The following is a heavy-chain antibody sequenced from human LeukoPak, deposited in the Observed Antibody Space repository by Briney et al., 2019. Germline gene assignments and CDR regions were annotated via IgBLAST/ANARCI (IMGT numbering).Heavy chain of an antibody. CDR1: GYTFTSDG. CDR3: ARDMVRGVMITKLDY. CDR2: ISAYNGNT. Sequence: ASVKVSCKASGYTFTSDGISWVRQAPGQGLEWVGWISAYNGNTNCAQKLQGRVTMTTDTSTSTAYMELSSLRSEDTAVYYCARDMVRGVMITKLDYWGQGTLVTVSS. D-gene: IGHD3-10*01. J-gene: IGHJ4*02. V-gene: IGHV1-18*01.